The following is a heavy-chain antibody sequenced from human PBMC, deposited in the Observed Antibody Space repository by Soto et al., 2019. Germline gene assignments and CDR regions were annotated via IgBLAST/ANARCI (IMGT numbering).Heavy chain of an antibody. CDR2: ISYDGSNK. J-gene: IGHJ4*02. D-gene: IGHD6-6*01. V-gene: IGHV3-30-3*01. Sequence: GGSLRLSCAASGFTFSSYAMHWVRQAPGKGLEWVAVISYDGSNKYYADSVKGRFTISRDNSKNTLYLQMNSLRAEDTAVYYCAKSITARPFDYWGQGALVTVSS. CDR3: AKSITARPFDY. CDR1: GFTFSSYA.